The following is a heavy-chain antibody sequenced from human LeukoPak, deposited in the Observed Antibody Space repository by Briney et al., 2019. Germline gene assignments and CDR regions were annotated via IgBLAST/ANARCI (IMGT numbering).Heavy chain of an antibody. J-gene: IGHJ2*01. CDR1: GGSISSYY. CDR3: TRDPALLSSGWYFDL. Sequence: SETLSLTCTVSGGSISSYYWSWIRQPPGKGLEWIGYIYYSGNTNYNPSLKSRVTISVDTSKNQFSLRLSSVTAADTAVYYCTRDPALLSSGWYFDLWGRGTLVTVSS. CDR2: IYYSGNT. V-gene: IGHV4-59*01. D-gene: IGHD2-15*01.